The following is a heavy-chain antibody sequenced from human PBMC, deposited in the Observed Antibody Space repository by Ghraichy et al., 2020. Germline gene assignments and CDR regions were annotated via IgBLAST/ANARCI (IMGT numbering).Heavy chain of an antibody. CDR3: SRDHGYRGSETQNWFDS. J-gene: IGHJ5*01. Sequence: SETLSLTCTASGTSMNSGGYYWTWIRQRPGEGLEWIGFIYYSGSTYYNPSLESRLRISIDTSKNQFSLRLAPVTPADTAIYFCSRDHGYRGSETQNWFDSWGQGTLVTVSS. V-gene: IGHV4-31*03. D-gene: IGHD5-12*01. CDR1: GTSMNSGGYY. CDR2: IYYSGST.